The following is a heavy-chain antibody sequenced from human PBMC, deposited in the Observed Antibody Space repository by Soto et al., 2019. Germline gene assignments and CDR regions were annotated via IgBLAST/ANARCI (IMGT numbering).Heavy chain of an antibody. J-gene: IGHJ5*02. D-gene: IGHD3-3*01. CDR3: ARLPKYYDFWSGYNNWFDP. Sequence: PSETLSLTCAVYGGSFSGYYWGWIRQPPGKGLEWIGEINHSGSTNYNPSLKSRVTISVDTSKNQFSLKLSSVTAADTAVYYCARLPKYYDFWSGYNNWFDPWGQGTLVTVSS. CDR2: INHSGST. CDR1: GGSFSGYY. V-gene: IGHV4-34*01.